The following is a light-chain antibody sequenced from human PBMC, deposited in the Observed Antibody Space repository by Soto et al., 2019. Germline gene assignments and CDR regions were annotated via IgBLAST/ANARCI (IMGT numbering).Light chain of an antibody. Sequence: QSVLTQPASVSGSPGQSITSSCTVSVVDIGAYNYVSWYQQHPGKAPKLLIHGVTRRPSGVSSRFSASKSAYTASLTISGLQAEDEANYYCSSFTTSYFYVFGPGTKVTVL. CDR2: GVT. CDR1: VVDIGAYNY. V-gene: IGLV2-14*01. J-gene: IGLJ1*01. CDR3: SSFTTSYFYV.